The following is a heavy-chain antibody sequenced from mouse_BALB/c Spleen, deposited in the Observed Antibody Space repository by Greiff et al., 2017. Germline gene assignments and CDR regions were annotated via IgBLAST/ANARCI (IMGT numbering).Heavy chain of an antibody. CDR3: ASPYYRYDGGFAY. Sequence: EVKVVESGGGLVQPGGSLKLSCAASGFTFSSYTMSWVRQTPEKRLEWVAYISNGGGSTYYPDTVKGRFTISRDNAKNTLYLQMSSLKSEDTAMYYCASPYYRYDGGFAYWGQGTLVTVSA. D-gene: IGHD2-14*01. CDR1: GFTFSSYT. J-gene: IGHJ3*01. CDR2: ISNGGGST. V-gene: IGHV5-12-2*01.